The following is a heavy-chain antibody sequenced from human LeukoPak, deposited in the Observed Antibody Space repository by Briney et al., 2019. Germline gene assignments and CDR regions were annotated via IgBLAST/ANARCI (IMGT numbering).Heavy chain of an antibody. D-gene: IGHD3-10*01. J-gene: IGHJ4*02. CDR3: GRDYYGSGRANCDY. Sequence: ASMKVSCKASGYTFTSYGITWVRQAPGQGLEWMGWITPYNGKTSYAQKLQGRVTMATDTSTSTAYMELRSLRSDDTAVYYCGRDYYGSGRANCDYWGQGTLVTVSS. CDR2: ITPYNGKT. V-gene: IGHV1-18*01. CDR1: GYTFTSYG.